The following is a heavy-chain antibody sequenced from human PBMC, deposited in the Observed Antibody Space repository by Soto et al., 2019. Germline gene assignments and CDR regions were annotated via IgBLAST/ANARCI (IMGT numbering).Heavy chain of an antibody. J-gene: IGHJ6*02. Sequence: EVQLLESGGGLVQPGGSLRLSCAASGFTFSSYAMSWVRQAPGKGLEWVSAISGSGGSTYYADSVKGRFTISRDNSKNTLYLQMNSLRAEDTAVYYCAKTPGRTTVTTKQNYTMDVWGQGTTVTVSS. CDR2: ISGSGGST. V-gene: IGHV3-23*01. CDR3: AKTPGRTTVTTKQNYTMDV. D-gene: IGHD4-17*01. CDR1: GFTFSSYA.